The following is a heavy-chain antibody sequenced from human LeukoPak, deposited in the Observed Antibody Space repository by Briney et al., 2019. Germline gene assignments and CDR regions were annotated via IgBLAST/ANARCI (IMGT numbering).Heavy chain of an antibody. CDR3: ARECRSTSCYGGGPYYYYYGMDV. V-gene: IGHV1-2*02. Sequence: ASVKVSCKASGYTFTGYYMHWVRQAPGQGLEWMGWINPNSGGTNYAQKFQGRVTMTRDTSTSTAYMELSRLRSDDTAVYYCARECRSTSCYGGGPYYYYYGMDVWGQGTTVTVSS. CDR1: GYTFTGYY. D-gene: IGHD2-2*01. CDR2: INPNSGGT. J-gene: IGHJ6*02.